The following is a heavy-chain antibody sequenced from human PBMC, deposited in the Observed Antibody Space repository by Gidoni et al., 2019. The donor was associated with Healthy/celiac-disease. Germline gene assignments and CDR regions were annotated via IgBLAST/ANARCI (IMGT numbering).Heavy chain of an antibody. CDR3: AHSSHVFYYGSGDSFDY. D-gene: IGHD3-10*01. Sequence: QITFKESGPTLVNPTQTLTLTCPFSGFSLSTSGVGVGWIRQPPGKALEWLALIYWDDDKRYSPSLKSRLTITKDTSKNQVVLTMTNMDPVDTATYYCAHSSHVFYYGSGDSFDYWGQGTLVTVSS. CDR1: GFSLSTSGVG. J-gene: IGHJ4*02. V-gene: IGHV2-5*02. CDR2: IYWDDDK.